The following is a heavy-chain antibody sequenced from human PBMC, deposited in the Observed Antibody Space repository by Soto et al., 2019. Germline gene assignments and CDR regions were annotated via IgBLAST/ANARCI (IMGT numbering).Heavy chain of an antibody. V-gene: IGHV1-18*04. CDR3: ATEPIYYNDGSGYYALGH. J-gene: IGHJ4*02. CDR1: GYSFATYG. Sequence: ASVKVSCKASGYSFATYGFSWVRQAPGQGLECVGWISAHNGDTHYSQKFQGRVTLTTDTSTNTGYMELRSLTSDDTAVYFCATEPIYYNDGSGYYALGHWGQGTLVTVSS. D-gene: IGHD3-22*01. CDR2: ISAHNGDT.